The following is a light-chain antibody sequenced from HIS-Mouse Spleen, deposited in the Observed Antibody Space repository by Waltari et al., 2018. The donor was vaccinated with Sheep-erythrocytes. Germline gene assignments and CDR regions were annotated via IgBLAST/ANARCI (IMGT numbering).Light chain of an antibody. J-gene: IGKJ3*01. CDR3: QQYDNLFT. CDR2: DAT. V-gene: IGKV1-33*01. Sequence: DIQMTQSPSSLSASVGDRVTITCQASQDIRNYLNWYQQKPGKAPKLLIYDATKLETGVPSRFSESGSGTDFTFTISSLQPEDIATYYCQQYDNLFTFGPGTKVDIK. CDR1: QDIRNY.